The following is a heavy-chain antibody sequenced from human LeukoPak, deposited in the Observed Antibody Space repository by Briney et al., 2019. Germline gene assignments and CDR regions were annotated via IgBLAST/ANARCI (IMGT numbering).Heavy chain of an antibody. J-gene: IGHJ4*02. D-gene: IGHD3/OR15-3a*01. CDR3: ARQTGSGLFILP. CDR2: IYYTGNT. V-gene: IGHV4-39*01. Sequence: SETLSLTCTVSGVSISSSNSYWGWIRQPPGKGLEWIVSIYYTGNTYYNASLKSRVTISIDTSKNQISLRLTSVTATDTAIYYCARQTGSGLFILPGGQGTLVTVSS. CDR1: GVSISSSNSY.